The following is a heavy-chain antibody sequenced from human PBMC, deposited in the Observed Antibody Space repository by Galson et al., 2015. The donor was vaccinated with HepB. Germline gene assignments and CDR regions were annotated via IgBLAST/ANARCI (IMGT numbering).Heavy chain of an antibody. CDR3: ARGEWTTYFDY. D-gene: IGHD3-3*01. J-gene: IGHJ4*02. V-gene: IGHV3-11*05. CDR2: ISSSGGYT. Sequence: SLRLSCATSGFSFSDYYMAWIRQAPGKGLEWVSYISSSGGYTNYADSVKGRFTISSDNTENSLFLQLNSLRAEDTAVYYCARGEWTTYFDYWGQGTLVTVSS. CDR1: GFSFSDYY.